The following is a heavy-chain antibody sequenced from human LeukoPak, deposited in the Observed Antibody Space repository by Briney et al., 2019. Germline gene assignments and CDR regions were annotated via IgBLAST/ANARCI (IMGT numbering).Heavy chain of an antibody. Sequence: GASVKVSCKASGYTFTGYYMHWVRQAPGQGLEWMGWINPNSGGTNYAQKFQGRVTMTRDTSISTAYMELSRLRSDDTAVYYCARGWRAARPYGDYYFDYWGQGTLVTVSS. CDR1: GYTFTGYY. D-gene: IGHD6-6*01. CDR3: ARGWRAARPYGDYYFDY. CDR2: INPNSGGT. J-gene: IGHJ4*02. V-gene: IGHV1-2*02.